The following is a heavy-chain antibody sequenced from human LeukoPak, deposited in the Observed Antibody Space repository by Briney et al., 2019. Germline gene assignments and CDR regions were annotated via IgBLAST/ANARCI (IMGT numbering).Heavy chain of an antibody. D-gene: IGHD6-13*01. CDR1: GYTLTELS. Sequence: ASVKVSCKVSGYTLTELSMHLVRQAHGKGLEWMGGFDPEDGETIYAQKFQGRVTMTEDTSTDTAYMELSSLRSEDTAVYYCATRMYSSSWYEYYFDYWGQGTLVTVSS. J-gene: IGHJ4*02. V-gene: IGHV1-24*01. CDR3: ATRMYSSSWYEYYFDY. CDR2: FDPEDGET.